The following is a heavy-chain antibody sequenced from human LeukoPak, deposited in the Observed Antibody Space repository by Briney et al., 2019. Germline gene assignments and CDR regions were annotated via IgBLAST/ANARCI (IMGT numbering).Heavy chain of an antibody. V-gene: IGHV3-30*04. Sequence: GGSLRPSCAASGFTFSSYAMHWVRQAPGKGLEWVAVISYDGSNKYYADSVKGRFTISRDNSKNTLYLQMNSLRAEDTAVYYCARVAAAGTGLNYYYGMDVWGQGTTVTVSS. CDR2: ISYDGSNK. D-gene: IGHD6-13*01. CDR1: GFTFSSYA. CDR3: ARVAAAGTGLNYYYGMDV. J-gene: IGHJ6*02.